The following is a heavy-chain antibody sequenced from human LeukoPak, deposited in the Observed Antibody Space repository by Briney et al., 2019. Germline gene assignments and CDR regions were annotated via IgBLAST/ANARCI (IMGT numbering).Heavy chain of an antibody. CDR1: GFTVSSNY. CDR2: IYSGGST. J-gene: IGHJ4*02. CDR3: TTLQGTMVRGVIITHFDY. D-gene: IGHD3-10*01. V-gene: IGHV3-53*01. Sequence: PGGSLRLSCAASGFTVSSNYMSWVRQAPGKGLEWVSVIYSGGSTYYADSVKGRFTISRDNSKNTLYLQMNSLRAEDTAVYYCTTLQGTMVRGVIITHFDYWGQGTLVTVSS.